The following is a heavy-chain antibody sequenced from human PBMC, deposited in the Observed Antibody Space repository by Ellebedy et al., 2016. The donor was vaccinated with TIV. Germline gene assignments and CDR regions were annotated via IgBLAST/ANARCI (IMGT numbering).Heavy chain of an antibody. CDR1: GFTFSRYA. CDR3: AKNRGSEYHQNYFDS. Sequence: GESLKISCAASGFTFSRYAMSWVRLAPGKGLEWVSSSGGGGSLFYRASVKGRFTISRDNSKETLYLQMSSLRAEDTGVYYCAKNRGSEYHQNYFDSWGQGTLVTVSS. V-gene: IGHV3-23*01. CDR2: SGGGGSL. D-gene: IGHD3-16*01. J-gene: IGHJ4*02.